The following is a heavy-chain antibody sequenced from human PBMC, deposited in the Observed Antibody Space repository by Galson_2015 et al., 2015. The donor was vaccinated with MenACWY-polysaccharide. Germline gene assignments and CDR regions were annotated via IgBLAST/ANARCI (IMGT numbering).Heavy chain of an antibody. Sequence: SETLSLTCSVSGGSISSTSYYWGWIRQTPGKGLEWIGSIYYSGTTFYNPSLKTRVTISVDTSENQFSLNLNFVTAADTAVYHCARLFSYDSSVGGAYFDHWGRGIPVTVSS. CDR1: GGSISSTSYY. V-gene: IGHV4-39*01. J-gene: IGHJ4*02. CDR3: ARLFSYDSSVGGAYFDH. D-gene: IGHD3-22*01. CDR2: IYYSGTT.